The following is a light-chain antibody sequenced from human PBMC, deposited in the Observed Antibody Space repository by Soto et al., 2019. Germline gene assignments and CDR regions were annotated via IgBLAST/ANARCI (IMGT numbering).Light chain of an antibody. CDR3: SSYTSSSTLV. Sequence: QSVLTQPASVSGSPGQSITISCTGTSSDVGGYNYVSWYQQHPGKAPKLMIYDVSNRPSGVSNRFSGSKSGNTASLTISGLQAEDEADYYCSSYTSSSTLVFRTGTKVTVL. CDR2: DVS. J-gene: IGLJ1*01. V-gene: IGLV2-14*01. CDR1: SSDVGGYNY.